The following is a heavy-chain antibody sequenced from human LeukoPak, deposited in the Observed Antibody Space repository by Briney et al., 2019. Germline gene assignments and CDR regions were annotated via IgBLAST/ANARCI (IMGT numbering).Heavy chain of an antibody. CDR3: ASATRNSARDGYNHFDY. CDR2: ISSSSSYI. V-gene: IGHV3-21*01. CDR1: GFTSSSYS. J-gene: IGHJ4*02. Sequence: PGGSLRLSCAASGFTSSSYSMNWVRQAPGKGLEWVSSISSSSSYIYYADSVKGRFTISRDNAKNSLYLQMNSLRDEDTAVYYCASATRNSARDGYNHFDYWGQGTLVTVSS. D-gene: IGHD5-24*01.